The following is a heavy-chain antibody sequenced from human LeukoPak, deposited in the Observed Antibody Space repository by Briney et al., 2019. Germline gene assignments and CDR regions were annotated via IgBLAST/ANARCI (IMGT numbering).Heavy chain of an antibody. D-gene: IGHD1-26*01. CDR1: GFSISNSA. CDR3: AKDTYTHSGTYYLYYFDY. V-gene: IGHV3-23*01. CDR2: IVASSGST. Sequence: GGSLRLSCAASGFSISNSAMSWVRQAPGKGLEWVSLIVASSGSTFYADSVKGRFTISRDNSKNTLYLQMNSLRAEDTAVYYCAKDTYTHSGTYYLYYFDYWGQGTLVTVSS. J-gene: IGHJ4*02.